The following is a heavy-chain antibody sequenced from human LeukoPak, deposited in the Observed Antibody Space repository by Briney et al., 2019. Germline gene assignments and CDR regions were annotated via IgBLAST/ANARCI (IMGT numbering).Heavy chain of an antibody. J-gene: IGHJ4*02. CDR2: LSGSGGGT. D-gene: IGHD3-10*01. V-gene: IGHV3-23*01. Sequence: PGGSLRLPCAVSGSTLSNYGMSWVRQAPGKGVEWVAGLSGSGGGTNYADSVQGRFTISRDNPTTTLYLQMNSLSAEDTAVYFCAKRGVVIRVFLVGFHKEAYYFDSWGQGALVTVSS. CDR3: AKRGVVIRVFLVGFHKEAYYFDS. CDR1: GSTLSNYG.